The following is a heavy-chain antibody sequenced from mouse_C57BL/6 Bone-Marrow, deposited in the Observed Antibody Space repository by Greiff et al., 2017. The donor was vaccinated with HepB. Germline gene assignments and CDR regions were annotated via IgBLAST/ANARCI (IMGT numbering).Heavy chain of an antibody. CDR1: GFSLTSYG. D-gene: IGHD4-1*01. Sequence: QVQLQQSGPGLVQPSQSLSITCTVSGFSLTSYGVHWVRQSPGKGLEWLGVIWRGGSTDYNAAFISRLSISKDNSKSQVFLKMNSLQADDTAIYYCARLGFDDWGQGTTLTVSS. CDR3: ARLGFDD. V-gene: IGHV2-2*01. J-gene: IGHJ2*01. CDR2: IWRGGST.